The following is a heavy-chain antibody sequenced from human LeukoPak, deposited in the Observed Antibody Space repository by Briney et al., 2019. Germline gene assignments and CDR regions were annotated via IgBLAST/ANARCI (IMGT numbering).Heavy chain of an antibody. J-gene: IGHJ3*02. V-gene: IGHV3-48*01. Sequence: PGGSLRLSCAASGFTFSFYSLNWVRQAPGKGLEWVSYISGSSTTRYYADSVKGRFTISRDNSKNTLYLQMNSLRAEDTAVYYCAKGRSSWSPFDAFDIWGQGTMVTVSS. D-gene: IGHD6-13*01. CDR3: AKGRSSWSPFDAFDI. CDR2: ISGSSTTR. CDR1: GFTFSFYS.